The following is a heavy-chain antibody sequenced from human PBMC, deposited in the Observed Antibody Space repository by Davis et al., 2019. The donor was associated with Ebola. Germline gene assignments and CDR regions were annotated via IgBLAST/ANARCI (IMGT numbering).Heavy chain of an antibody. J-gene: IGHJ3*02. CDR3: AKDTSNIWFDI. CDR2: FGTSGDT. Sequence: GRSLRLSCAASGFTFSDYSMSWVRQAPGKGLEWVSTFGTSGDTFYADSVKGRFTISRDNSKNTLYLQMNGLRVDDTAIYYCAKDTSNIWFDIWGQGTMVTVSS. D-gene: IGHD1-26*01. V-gene: IGHV3-23*01. CDR1: GFTFSDYS.